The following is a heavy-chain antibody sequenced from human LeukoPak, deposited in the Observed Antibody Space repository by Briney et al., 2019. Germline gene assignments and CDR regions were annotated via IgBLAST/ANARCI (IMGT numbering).Heavy chain of an antibody. D-gene: IGHD5-24*01. J-gene: IGHJ4*02. CDR1: GYTFTGYY. CDR3: ARDRRDGYNSIDY. V-gene: IGHV1-2*02. Sequence: ASVKVSCKASGYTFTGYYMHWVRQAPGQGLEWMGWINPNSGGTYYAQKFQGRVTMTRDTSISTAYMELSRLRSDDTAVYYCARDRRDGYNSIDYWGQGTLVTVSS. CDR2: INPNSGGT.